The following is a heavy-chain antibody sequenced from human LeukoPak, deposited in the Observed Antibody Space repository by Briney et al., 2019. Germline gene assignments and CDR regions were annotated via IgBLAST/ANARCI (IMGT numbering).Heavy chain of an antibody. V-gene: IGHV3-72*01. CDR2: SRNRANSHTT. Sequence: PGGSLRPSCAASGFTLSDQFMDWVRQAPGKGLEWIGRSRNRANSHTTEYAASVKGRFTVSRDDSGNLMYLQMNSLKIEDTAVYFCTRDGGSSGNTAFDIWGQGTEVTVSS. CDR1: GFTLSDQF. D-gene: IGHD6-19*01. CDR3: TRDGGSSGNTAFDI. J-gene: IGHJ3*02.